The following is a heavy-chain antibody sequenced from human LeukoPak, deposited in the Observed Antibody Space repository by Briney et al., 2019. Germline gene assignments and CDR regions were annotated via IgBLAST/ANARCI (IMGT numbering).Heavy chain of an antibody. CDR3: ARDREIVPRWFDP. J-gene: IGHJ5*02. V-gene: IGHV4-34*01. Sequence: SETLSLTCAVYGGSFSGYYWSWIRQPPGKGLEWIGEINHSGSTNYNPSLKSRVTISVDTSKNQFSLKLSSVTAADTAVYYCARDREIVPRWFDPWGQGTLVTVSS. CDR1: GGSFSGYY. D-gene: IGHD2/OR15-2a*01. CDR2: INHSGST.